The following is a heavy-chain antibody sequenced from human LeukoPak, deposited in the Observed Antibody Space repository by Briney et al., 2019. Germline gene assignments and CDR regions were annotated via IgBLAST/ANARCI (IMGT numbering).Heavy chain of an antibody. D-gene: IGHD1-26*01. CDR3: ARGRSNYYGMDV. CDR1: DGSINSYY. CDR2: IYYNGNT. Sequence: PSETLSLTCSVSDGSINSYYWNWIRRPPGKGLEWIGYIYYNGNTNYSPSLKSRVTMSVDTSKNLFSLKVSAVTAADTAVYYCARGRSNYYGMDVWGQGATVTVSS. V-gene: IGHV4-59*01. J-gene: IGHJ6*02.